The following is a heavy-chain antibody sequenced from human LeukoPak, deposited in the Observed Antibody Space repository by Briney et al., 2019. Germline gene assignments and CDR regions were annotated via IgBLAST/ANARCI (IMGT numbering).Heavy chain of an antibody. V-gene: IGHV3-23*01. CDR2: ISGSGGST. J-gene: IGHJ3*02. D-gene: IGHD6-19*01. CDR1: GFTFSGYA. CDR3: AKDSPNSSGWYDWDDAFDI. Sequence: SGGSLRLSCAASGFTFSGYAMSWVRQAPGKGLEWVSAISGSGGSTYYADSVKGRFTISRDNSKNTLYLQMNSLRAEDTAVYYCAKDSPNSSGWYDWDDAFDIWGQGTMVTVSS.